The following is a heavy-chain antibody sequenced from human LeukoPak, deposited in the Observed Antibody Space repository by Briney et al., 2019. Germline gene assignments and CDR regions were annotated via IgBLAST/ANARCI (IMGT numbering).Heavy chain of an antibody. V-gene: IGHV3-53*01. J-gene: IGHJ4*02. D-gene: IGHD1-26*01. Sequence: GGSLTLSCAASGFTVSSNYMSWVRQPPGKGLEWVSVIYSGGSTNYPDSVRGRFTISRDNSKNQLYLQMNSLRAEDTAVYSFARVIVGATTDYWGEGTLGTASS. CDR2: IYSGGST. CDR3: ARVIVGATTDY. CDR1: GFTVSSNY.